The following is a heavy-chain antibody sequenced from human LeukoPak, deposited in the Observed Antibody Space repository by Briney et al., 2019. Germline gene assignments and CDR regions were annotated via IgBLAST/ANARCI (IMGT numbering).Heavy chain of an antibody. CDR2: INPTSGGA. CDR3: ARYCSSTSCYTYFDY. V-gene: IGHV1-2*06. CDR1: GYTFTDYY. J-gene: IGHJ4*02. Sequence: ASVKVSCKASGYTFTDYYMHWVRQAPGQGLEWMGRINPTSGGAIYAQKFQGRVTMTRDTSITTAYMGLSRLRSDDTAVYYCARYCSSTSCYTYFDYWGQGTLVTVSS. D-gene: IGHD2-2*02.